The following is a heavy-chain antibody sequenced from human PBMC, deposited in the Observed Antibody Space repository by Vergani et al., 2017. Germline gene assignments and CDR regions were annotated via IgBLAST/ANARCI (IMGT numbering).Heavy chain of an antibody. CDR2: IYYSGST. CDR1: GGSISSYY. V-gene: IGHV4-59*12. Sequence: QVQLQESGPGLVKPSETLSLTCTVSGGSISSYYWSWIRQPPGKGLEWIGYIYYSGSTNYNPSLKSRVTISVDTSKNQFSLKLSSVTAADTAVYYCARGRVDTAMKYWGQGTLVTVSS. CDR3: ARGRVDTAMKY. J-gene: IGHJ4*02. D-gene: IGHD5-18*01.